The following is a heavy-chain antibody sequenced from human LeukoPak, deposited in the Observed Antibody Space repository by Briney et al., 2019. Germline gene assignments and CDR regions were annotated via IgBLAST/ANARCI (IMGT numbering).Heavy chain of an antibody. Sequence: ASVKVSCKASGYTFSSYGISWVRQAPGQGLEWLGWIGAYNGNTNYAQKLQGRVTMTTDTSTSTAYMELRSLRSDDTAVYYCARGAYSSSSNDYWGQGTLVTVSS. CDR1: GYTFSSYG. D-gene: IGHD6-6*01. J-gene: IGHJ4*02. CDR3: ARGAYSSSSNDY. CDR2: IGAYNGNT. V-gene: IGHV1-18*01.